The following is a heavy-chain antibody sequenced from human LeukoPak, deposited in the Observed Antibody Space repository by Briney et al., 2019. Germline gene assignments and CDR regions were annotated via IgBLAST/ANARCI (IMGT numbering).Heavy chain of an antibody. CDR1: GFTFSSYG. V-gene: IGHV3-30*02. J-gene: IGHJ4*02. Sequence: PGGSLRLSCAASGFTFSSYGMHWVRQAPGKGLEWVAFIRYDGSNKYYADSVKGRFTISRDNSKNTLYLQMNSLRAEDTAVYYCAKDSSVVVAAMAGGYWGQGTLVTVSS. CDR2: IRYDGSNK. D-gene: IGHD2-15*01. CDR3: AKDSSVVVAAMAGGY.